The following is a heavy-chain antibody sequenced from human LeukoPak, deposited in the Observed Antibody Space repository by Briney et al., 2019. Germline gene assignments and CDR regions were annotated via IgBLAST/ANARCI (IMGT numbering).Heavy chain of an antibody. CDR1: GGSISSYY. J-gene: IGHJ4*02. V-gene: IGHV4-59*01. D-gene: IGHD6-19*01. CDR3: ARVPPSSGWYGYYFGY. Sequence: SETLSLTCTVSGGSISSYYWSWIRQPPGKGLEWIGYIYYSGSTNYNPSLKSRVTISVDTSKNQFSLKLSSVTAADTAVYYCARVPPSSGWYGYYFGYWGQGTLVTVSS. CDR2: IYYSGST.